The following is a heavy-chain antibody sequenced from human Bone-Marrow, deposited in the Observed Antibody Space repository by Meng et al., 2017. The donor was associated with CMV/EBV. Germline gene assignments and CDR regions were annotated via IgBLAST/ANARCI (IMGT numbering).Heavy chain of an antibody. CDR3: ARHYNGAGYLEWFFDY. CDR1: GYSFTNYW. V-gene: IGHV5-51*01. D-gene: IGHD3-3*01. J-gene: IGHJ4*02. Sequence: GESLKISCKADGYSFTNYWIGWVRQMPGKGLECMGITKPGDSEIQYSPSFQGQVTISADKSISTAYLQWGSLRASDTAMYYCARHYNGAGYLEWFFDYWGQGTLVTVSS. CDR2: TKPGDSEI.